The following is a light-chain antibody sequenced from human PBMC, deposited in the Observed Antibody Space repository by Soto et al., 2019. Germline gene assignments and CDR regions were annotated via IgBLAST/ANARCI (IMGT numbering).Light chain of an antibody. CDR3: QQGYSTTPIT. CDR1: QSISSW. V-gene: IGKV1-5*01. CDR2: DAS. J-gene: IGKJ5*01. Sequence: DIQMTQSPSTLSASVGDRVTITCRASQSISSWLAWYQQKPGKAPKLLIYDASSLESGVPSRFSGSGSGTEFTLSISSLQPEDFATYYCQQGYSTTPITFGQGTRLEI.